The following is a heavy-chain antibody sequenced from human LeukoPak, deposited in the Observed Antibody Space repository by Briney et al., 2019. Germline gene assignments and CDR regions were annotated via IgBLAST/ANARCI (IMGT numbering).Heavy chain of an antibody. CDR1: GFTVSNNY. CDR2: IYSGGST. Sequence: GGSLRLSCAASGFTVSNNYMSWVRQAPGKGLEWVSVIYSGGSTYYADSVKGRFTISRDNSKNTLYLQMNSLRAEDTAVYYRARGSYSGSYYFDYWGQGTLVTVSS. V-gene: IGHV3-66*01. D-gene: IGHD1-26*01. CDR3: ARGSYSGSYYFDY. J-gene: IGHJ4*02.